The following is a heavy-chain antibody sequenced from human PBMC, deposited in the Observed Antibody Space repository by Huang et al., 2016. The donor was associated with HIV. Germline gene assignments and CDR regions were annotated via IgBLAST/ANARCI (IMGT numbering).Heavy chain of an antibody. CDR1: GVSFSGYY. CDR3: ARDGPERSSGNYGASDY. J-gene: IGHJ4*02. CDR2: INESGST. V-gene: IGHV4-34*01. D-gene: IGHD1-26*01. Sequence: QVQLQQWGAGLLKPSETLSLTCAVYGVSFSGYYWSWIRQPPGKGLEWIGEINESGSTNDNPPLKSRVTVSVDTSKNQFSLRLSSVTAADTAVYYCARDGPERSSGNYGASDYWGQGTLVTVSS.